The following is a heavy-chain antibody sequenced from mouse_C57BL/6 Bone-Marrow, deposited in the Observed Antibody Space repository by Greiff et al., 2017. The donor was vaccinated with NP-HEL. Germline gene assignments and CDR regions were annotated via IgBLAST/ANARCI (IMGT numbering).Heavy chain of an antibody. CDR1: GFTFSDFY. CDR2: SRNKANDYTT. CDR3: ARDAGFITTVPFAY. J-gene: IGHJ3*01. Sequence: EVKLMESGGGLVQSGRSLRLSCATSGFTFSDFYMEWVRQAPGKGLEWIAASRNKANDYTTEYSASVKGRFIVSRDTSQSILYLQMNALRAEDTAIYYCARDAGFITTVPFAYWGQGTLVTVSA. V-gene: IGHV7-1*01. D-gene: IGHD1-1*01.